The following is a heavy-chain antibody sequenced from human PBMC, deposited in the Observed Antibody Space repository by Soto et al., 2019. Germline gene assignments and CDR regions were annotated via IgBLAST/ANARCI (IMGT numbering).Heavy chain of an antibody. J-gene: IGHJ5*02. CDR1: GYTFTSYD. CDR2: MNPNSGNT. V-gene: IGHV1-8*01. CDR3: ATSTTVTTHSFDP. Sequence: GASVKVSCKASGYTFTSYDINWVRQATGQGLEWMGWMNPNSGNTGYAQKFQGRVTMTRNTSISTAYMELSSLRSEDTAVYYCATSTTVTTHSFDPWGQGTLVTVSS. D-gene: IGHD4-17*01.